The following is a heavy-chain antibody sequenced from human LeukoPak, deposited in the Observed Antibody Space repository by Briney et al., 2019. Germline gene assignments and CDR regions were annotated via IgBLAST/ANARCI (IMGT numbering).Heavy chain of an antibody. Sequence: GGSLRLSCAASGFTFSSFGIHWVRQAPGKGLEWVTFISYDVSNKYYADSVKGRFTISRDNSKNTVYLQMNSLRAEDTALYYCAKVLLAVAGTGNAFDIWGQGTMVTVSS. CDR3: AKVLLAVAGTGNAFDI. CDR2: ISYDVSNK. V-gene: IGHV3-30*18. CDR1: GFTFSSFG. D-gene: IGHD6-19*01. J-gene: IGHJ3*02.